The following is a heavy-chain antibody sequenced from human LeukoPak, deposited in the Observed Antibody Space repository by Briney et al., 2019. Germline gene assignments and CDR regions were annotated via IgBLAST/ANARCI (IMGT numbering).Heavy chain of an antibody. D-gene: IGHD3-3*01. CDR3: ARGVLRFLEWLRTYNWFDP. CDR1: GGSFSGYY. CDR2: INHSGST. Sequence: KPSETLSLTCAVYGGSFSGYYWSWIRQPPGKGLEWIGEINHSGSTNYNPSLKSRVTISVDTSKNQFSLKLSSVTAADTAVYYCARGVLRFLEWLRTYNWFDPWGQGTLVTVSS. V-gene: IGHV4-34*01. J-gene: IGHJ5*02.